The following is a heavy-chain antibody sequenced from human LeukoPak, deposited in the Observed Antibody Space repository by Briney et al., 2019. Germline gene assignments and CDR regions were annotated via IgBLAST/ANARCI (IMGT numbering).Heavy chain of an antibody. J-gene: IGHJ5*02. V-gene: IGHV1-2*02. Sequence: ASVKVSCKASGYTFTGYYMHWVRQAPGQGLEWMGWINPNSGGTNYAQKFQGRVTMTRDTSISTAYMELSRLRSDDTAVYYCARELRRLAAGIRNWFDPWGQGTLVTVSS. CDR1: GYTFTGYY. CDR3: ARELRRLAAGIRNWFDP. D-gene: IGHD6-13*01. CDR2: INPNSGGT.